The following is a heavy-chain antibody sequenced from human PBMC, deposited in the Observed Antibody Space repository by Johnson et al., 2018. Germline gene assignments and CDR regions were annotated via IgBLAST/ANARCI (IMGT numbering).Heavy chain of an antibody. D-gene: IGHD1-1*01. J-gene: IGHJ3*02. CDR2: IKSKTNRGTT. CDR1: GFTFSKAW. CDR3: TTDPNFEIAFDI. V-gene: IGHV3-15*07. Sequence: VQLVESGGGLVKXGGSXRLXCAASGFTFSKAWMNWVRQAPGKGLEWVGRIKSKTNRGTTDYAAPVKGRFPISRDDSKHTLYLQMNSLKTEDSAVYYGTTDPNFEIAFDIWGQGTMVTVSS.